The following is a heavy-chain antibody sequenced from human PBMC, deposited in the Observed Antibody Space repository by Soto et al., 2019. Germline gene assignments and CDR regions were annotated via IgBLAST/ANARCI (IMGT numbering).Heavy chain of an antibody. CDR1: GLSSRNFLAYD. J-gene: IGHJ4*02. CDR2: ISYDGNNK. V-gene: IGHV3-30*18. D-gene: IGHD3-3*01. Sequence: VRLVESGGGVAQPGRSLRLSCAVSGLSSRNFLAYDMHWVRQAPGKGLEWVAVISYDGNNKYYSDSVKGRFTISRANYRNTLYLQISSLSVEETAIYFCAKVAYDFWTTYNRQGVHFDSWGRGTLVTVSS. CDR3: AKVAYDFWTTYNRQGVHFDS.